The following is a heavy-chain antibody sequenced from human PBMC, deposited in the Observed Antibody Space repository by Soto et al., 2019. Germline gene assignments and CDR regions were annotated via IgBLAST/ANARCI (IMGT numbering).Heavy chain of an antibody. CDR3: AKHSEYQLLSWLDP. D-gene: IGHD2-2*01. Sequence: SLRLSCAASGFSFSTYAMSWVRQAPGKGLEWVSGISAGGGNTYYADSVRGRFTISRDNSKNTVDLQISSLRAEDTALYYCAKHSEYQLLSWLDPWGLGTLVTVS. V-gene: IGHV3-23*01. CDR1: GFSFSTYA. J-gene: IGHJ5*02. CDR2: ISAGGGNT.